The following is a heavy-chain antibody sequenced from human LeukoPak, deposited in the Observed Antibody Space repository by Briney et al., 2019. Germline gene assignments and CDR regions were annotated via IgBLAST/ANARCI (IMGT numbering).Heavy chain of an antibody. CDR1: GFTFSSYA. Sequence: PGGSLRLSCAASGFTFSSYAMSWVPQPPGKGLEGGSAISGSGGSTYYADSVKGRFTISRDNSKNTLYLQMNSLRAEDTAVYYCAKSVVRGVTLPDYWGQGTLVTVSS. V-gene: IGHV3-23*01. CDR2: ISGSGGST. D-gene: IGHD3-10*01. CDR3: AKSVVRGVTLPDY. J-gene: IGHJ4*02.